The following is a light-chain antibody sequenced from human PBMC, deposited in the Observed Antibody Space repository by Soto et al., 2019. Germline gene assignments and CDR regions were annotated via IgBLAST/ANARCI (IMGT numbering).Light chain of an antibody. V-gene: IGLV2-8*01. J-gene: IGLJ3*02. CDR1: SSDVGGYNY. CDR3: SSYAGRNNLV. CDR2: EVS. Sequence: QSALTQPPSASGSPGQSVTISCTGTSSDVGGYNYVSWYQQYPGKAPKVMTYEVSKRPSGVTDRFSGSKSGNTASLTVSGLQAEDEADYYCSSYAGRNNLVFGGGTKVTVL.